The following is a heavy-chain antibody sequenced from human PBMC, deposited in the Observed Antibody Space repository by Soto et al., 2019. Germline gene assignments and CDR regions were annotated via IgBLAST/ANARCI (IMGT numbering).Heavy chain of an antibody. CDR3: ARRMAPRFGDYYYGMDV. CDR1: GYNFSDFW. D-gene: IGHD6-6*01. Sequence: DVQLVQSGVEVQKPGESVKISCKGSGYNFSDFWIVWLRQMPGEGLEWMGTINPGDSETRYSPTFPGLVTISADKSVSTAFLQWSVLRAADSAQYYCARRMAPRFGDYYYGMDVWGQGTAVTVSS. CDR2: INPGDSET. J-gene: IGHJ6*02. V-gene: IGHV5-51*01.